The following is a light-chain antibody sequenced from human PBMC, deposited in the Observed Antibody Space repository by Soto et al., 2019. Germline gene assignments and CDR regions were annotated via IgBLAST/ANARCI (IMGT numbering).Light chain of an antibody. CDR2: AAS. CDR3: QQSYSTHWA. J-gene: IGKJ1*01. Sequence: DIQMTQSPSSLSASVGDRVTTTCRASQSISSYLNWYQQKPGKAPKLLIYAASSLQSGVPSRFSGSGSGTDFTLTISSLQPEDFATYYCQQSYSTHWAFGQGTKVDIK. V-gene: IGKV1-39*01. CDR1: QSISSY.